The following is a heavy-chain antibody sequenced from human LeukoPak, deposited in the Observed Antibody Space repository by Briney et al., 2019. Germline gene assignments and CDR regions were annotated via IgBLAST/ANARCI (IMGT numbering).Heavy chain of an antibody. V-gene: IGHV3-15*01. CDR3: VARYNWNDLAY. Sequence: GGSLRLSCAASGFTFTNAWMSWVRQAPGKGLEWVGRIKSKTDGGTTDYAAPVKGRFTISRDDSKSTLYLHMNSLKTEDRAAYYCVARYNWNDLAYWGQGTLVTVSS. CDR2: IKSKTDGGTT. J-gene: IGHJ4*02. CDR1: GFTFTNAW. D-gene: IGHD1-1*01.